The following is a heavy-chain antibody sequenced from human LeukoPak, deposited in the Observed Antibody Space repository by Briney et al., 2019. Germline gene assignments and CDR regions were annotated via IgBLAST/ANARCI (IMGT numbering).Heavy chain of an antibody. J-gene: IGHJ6*02. D-gene: IGHD3-16*01. V-gene: IGHV3-30*18. CDR3: AKSRAQIMITLGDV. Sequence: GGSLRLSCAASGFTFNKYGMHWVRQAPGKGLEWVAVISKDGSDTSYADSVKGRFTISRDNSKDTTFLQMNSLRREDTAVYYCAKSRAQIMITLGDVWGQGTTVTVAS. CDR1: GFTFNKYG. CDR2: ISKDGSDT.